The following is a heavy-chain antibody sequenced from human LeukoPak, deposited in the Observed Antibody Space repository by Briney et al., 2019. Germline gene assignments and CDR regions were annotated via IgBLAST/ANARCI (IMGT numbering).Heavy chain of an antibody. D-gene: IGHD4-17*01. Sequence: SETLSLTCTVSGYSISSGYYWGWIRQPPGKGLEWIGSIYHSGSTYYNPSLKSRVTISVDTSKNQFSLKLSSVTAADTAVYYCARDNFSATVTLFDYWGQGTLVTVSS. V-gene: IGHV4-38-2*02. CDR1: GYSISSGYY. J-gene: IGHJ4*02. CDR3: ARDNFSATVTLFDY. CDR2: IYHSGST.